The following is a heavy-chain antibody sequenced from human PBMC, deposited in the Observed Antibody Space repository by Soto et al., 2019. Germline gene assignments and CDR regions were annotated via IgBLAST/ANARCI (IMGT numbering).Heavy chain of an antibody. D-gene: IGHD2-2*01. CDR3: VKGGRGYCSSTICGSYYYGMDV. CDR1: GFTFSGSA. Sequence: GGSLRLSSTYSGFTFSGSAMHCVRQAPGKGMEYLSAISSNGGSRYYADSGKATFTISRDDSKNTLYLQMSSRRAEDTAVYYCVKGGRGYCSSTICGSYYYGMDVWGQGTTVTVS. J-gene: IGHJ6*02. V-gene: IGHV3-64D*06. CDR2: ISSNGGSR.